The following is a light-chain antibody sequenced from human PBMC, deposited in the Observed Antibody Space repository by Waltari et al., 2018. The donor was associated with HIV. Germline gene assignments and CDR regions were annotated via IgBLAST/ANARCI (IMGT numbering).Light chain of an antibody. V-gene: IGLV1-47*01. CDR1: SSNIGRNY. J-gene: IGLJ2*01. Sequence: QSVLTQPPSASGTPGQRVTISCSGSSSNIGRNYVYWYQQLLGTAPKLLIYRNNQRPSGVPDRFSGSKSGTSASLAISGLRSEDEADYYCAAWDDSLSGLHVVFGGGTKVTVL. CDR2: RNN. CDR3: AAWDDSLSGLHVV.